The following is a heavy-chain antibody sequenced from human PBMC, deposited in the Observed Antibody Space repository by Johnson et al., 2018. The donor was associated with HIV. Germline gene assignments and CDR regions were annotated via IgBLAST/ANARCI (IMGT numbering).Heavy chain of an antibody. V-gene: IGHV3-9*01. D-gene: IGHD4-23*01. J-gene: IGHJ3*02. CDR1: GFTFDDYA. Sequence: VQLVESGGVLVQPGRSLRLSCAASGFTFDDYAMHWVRQAPGKGLEWVSGISWNSGSLGSADSVKGRFTISRDTAKNSLYLQMNSLRAEDTAVYYCARARQGAVVKWGPGKMDAFDIWGQGTMVTVSS. CDR2: ISWNSGSL. CDR3: ARARQGAVVKWGPGKMDAFDI.